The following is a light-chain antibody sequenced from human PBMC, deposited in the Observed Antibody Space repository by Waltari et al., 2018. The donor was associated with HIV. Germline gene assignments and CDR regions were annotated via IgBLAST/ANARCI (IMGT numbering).Light chain of an antibody. CDR3: SSYTSSSPYA. V-gene: IGLV2-14*03. J-gene: IGLJ1*01. Sequence: QSALTQPASVSGSPGQSITISCTGTSSDVGGYNYVSLYQQHPGKATKLMIYDVSNRPSGVSNRFAGSKSGNTASLTISGLQAEHEADYYCSSYTSSSPYAVGTGTKVTVL. CDR1: SSDVGGYNY. CDR2: DVS.